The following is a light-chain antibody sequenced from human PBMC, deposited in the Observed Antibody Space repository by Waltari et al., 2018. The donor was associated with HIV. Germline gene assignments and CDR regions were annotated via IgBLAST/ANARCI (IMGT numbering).Light chain of an antibody. CDR3: AAWDDSLNGPV. CDR1: TSHIGTYI. J-gene: IGLJ3*02. V-gene: IGLV1-44*01. Sequence: QTVLTQPPSASGPPGHRVTISCSGSTSHIGTYIVNRYQQVPGTAPKLLIYSNNQRPSGVPDRFSGSKSGTSASLAISGLQSEDEADYYCAAWDDSLNGPVFGGGTKLTVL. CDR2: SNN.